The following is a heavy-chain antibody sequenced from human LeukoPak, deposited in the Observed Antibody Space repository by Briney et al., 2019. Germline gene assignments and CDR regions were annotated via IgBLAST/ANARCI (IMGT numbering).Heavy chain of an antibody. CDR2: IHYSGST. CDR1: GGSISSYY. CDR3: ARQAGGSSWSPVDY. J-gene: IGHJ4*02. D-gene: IGHD6-13*01. Sequence: SETLSLTCTVSGGSISSYYWSWIRQPPGKGLEWIGYIHYSGSTNYNSSLKSRVTISVDTSKNQFSLKLSSVTAADTAVYYCARQAGGSSWSPVDYWGQGTLVTVSS. V-gene: IGHV4-59*08.